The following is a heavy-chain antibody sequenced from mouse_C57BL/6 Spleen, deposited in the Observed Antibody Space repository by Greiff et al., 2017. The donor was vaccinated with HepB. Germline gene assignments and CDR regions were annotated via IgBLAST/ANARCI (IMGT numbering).Heavy chain of an antibody. Sequence: QVQLQQPGAELVRPGSSVKLSCKASGYTFTSYWMHWVKQRPIQGLEWIGNIDPSDSETHYNQKFKDKATLTVDKSSSTAYMQLSSLTSEDSAVYYCARRGDLRRGGSFFDYWGQGTTLTVSS. CDR2: IDPSDSET. CDR3: ARRGDLRRGGSFFDY. D-gene: IGHD2-12*01. V-gene: IGHV1-52*01. CDR1: GYTFTSYW. J-gene: IGHJ2*01.